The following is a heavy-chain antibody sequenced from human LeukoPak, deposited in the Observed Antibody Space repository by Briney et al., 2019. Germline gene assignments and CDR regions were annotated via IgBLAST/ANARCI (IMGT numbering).Heavy chain of an antibody. CDR3: ASSSSSWYFWFDP. J-gene: IGHJ5*02. Sequence: KTSQTLSLTCTVSGGSISSGDYYWSWIRQPPGKGLEWIGYIYYSGSTYYNPSLKSRVTISVDTSKNQFSPKLSSVTAADTAVYYCASSSSSWYFWFDPWGQGTLVTVSS. CDR1: GGSISSGDYY. D-gene: IGHD6-13*01. V-gene: IGHV4-30-4*01. CDR2: IYYSGST.